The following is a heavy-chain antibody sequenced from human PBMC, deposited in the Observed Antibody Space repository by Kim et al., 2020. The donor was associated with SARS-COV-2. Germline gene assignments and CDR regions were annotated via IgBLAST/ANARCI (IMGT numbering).Heavy chain of an antibody. V-gene: IGHV3-23*01. D-gene: IGHD3-10*01. CDR1: GFTFSSYA. CDR3: AKGANYYGSGSYWYPDYYSGMDV. CDR2: ISGSGGST. J-gene: IGHJ6*02. Sequence: GGSLRLSCAASGFTFSSYAMSWVRQAPGKGLEWVSAISGSGGSTYYADSVKGRFTISRDNSKNTLYLQMNSLRAEDTAVYYCAKGANYYGSGSYWYPDYYSGMDVWGQGTTVTVSS.